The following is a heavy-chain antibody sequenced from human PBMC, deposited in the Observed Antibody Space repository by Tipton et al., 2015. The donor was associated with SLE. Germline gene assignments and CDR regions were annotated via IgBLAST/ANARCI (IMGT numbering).Heavy chain of an antibody. J-gene: IGHJ3*02. CDR2: IYYSGST. Sequence: TLSLTCTVSGGSISSYYWSWIRQPPGKGLEWIGYIYYSGSTNYNPSLKSRVTISVDTSKNQFSLKLSSVTAADTAVYYCARDPSDFWSGYFVFDIWGQGTMVTVSS. CDR3: ARDPSDFWSGYFVFDI. CDR1: GGSISSYY. D-gene: IGHD3-3*01. V-gene: IGHV4-59*01.